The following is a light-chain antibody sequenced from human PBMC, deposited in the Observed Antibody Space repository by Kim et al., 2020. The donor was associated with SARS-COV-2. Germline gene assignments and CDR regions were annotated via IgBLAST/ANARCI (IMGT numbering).Light chain of an antibody. J-gene: IGLJ3*02. CDR3: QVWDTNTDHWV. Sequence: APGKTARITCEGTNVGSKRVHWFQQMPGQAPVLVISYDRDRPSGIPDRFSGSNSGNTAALTISRVEAGDEADYYCQVWDTNTDHWVFGGGTQLTVL. CDR1: NVGSKR. CDR2: YDR. V-gene: IGLV3-21*04.